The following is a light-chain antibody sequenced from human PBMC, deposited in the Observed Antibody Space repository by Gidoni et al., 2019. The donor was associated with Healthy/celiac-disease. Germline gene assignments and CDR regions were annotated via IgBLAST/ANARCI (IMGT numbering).Light chain of an antibody. CDR2: SAS. V-gene: IGKV1-17*01. CDR1: QGIRID. J-gene: IGKJ3*01. CDR3: LQHNSYPFT. Sequence: DIQMTQSPSSLSASVGDRVTITCRSSQGIRIDFCWYQQKPGKAPKRLIYSASSLQSGVPSRFSGSGSGTELTLTISSLQPEDFATYYCLQHNSYPFTFGHGTKVDIK.